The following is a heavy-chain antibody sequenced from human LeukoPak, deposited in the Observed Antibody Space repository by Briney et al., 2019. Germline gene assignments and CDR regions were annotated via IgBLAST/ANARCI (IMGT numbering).Heavy chain of an antibody. CDR3: ASGGGRYCSGGSCFGAFDI. J-gene: IGHJ3*02. CDR2: IIPIFGTA. V-gene: IGHV1-69*13. D-gene: IGHD2-15*01. CDR1: GGTFSSYA. Sequence: ASVKVSCKASGGTFSSYAISWVRQAPGQGLEWMGGIIPIFGTANYAQKFQGRVTITADESTSTAYMELSSLRSEDTAVYYCASGGGRYCSGGSCFGAFDIWGQGTMVTVSS.